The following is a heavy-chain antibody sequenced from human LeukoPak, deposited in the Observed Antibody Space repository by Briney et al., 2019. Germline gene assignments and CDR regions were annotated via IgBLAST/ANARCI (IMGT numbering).Heavy chain of an antibody. Sequence: PLETLSLTCTVSGGSISSYYWSWIRQPAGKGLEWIGRIYTSGSTNYNPPLKSRVTMSVDTSKNQFSLKLSSVTAADTAVYYCARGRLYCSSTSCSDAFDIWGQGTMVTVSS. V-gene: IGHV4-4*07. CDR2: IYTSGST. CDR1: GGSISSYY. D-gene: IGHD2-2*01. CDR3: ARGRLYCSSTSCSDAFDI. J-gene: IGHJ3*02.